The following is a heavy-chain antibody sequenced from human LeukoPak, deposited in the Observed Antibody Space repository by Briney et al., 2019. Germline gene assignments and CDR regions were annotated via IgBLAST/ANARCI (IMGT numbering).Heavy chain of an antibody. CDR3: ARIFGSGPGEYTWFDP. CDR1: GGSGSSGTYY. Sequence: SETLSLTCTVSGGSGSSGTYYWYWIRQPPGKGLEWIGYIHYSGSTNYNPSLKTRVTISVDTSKNQFSLKLSSVTAADTAVYYCARIFGSGPGEYTWFDPWGQGTLVTVSS. CDR2: IHYSGST. D-gene: IGHD3-10*01. J-gene: IGHJ5*02. V-gene: IGHV4-61*01.